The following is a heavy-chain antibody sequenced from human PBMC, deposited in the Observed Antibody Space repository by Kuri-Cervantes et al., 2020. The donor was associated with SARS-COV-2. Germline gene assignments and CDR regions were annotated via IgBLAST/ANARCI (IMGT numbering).Heavy chain of an antibody. J-gene: IGHJ4*01. CDR1: GYTFTSYA. D-gene: IGHD3-22*01. CDR2: INAGNGNT. V-gene: IGHV1-3*01. CDR3: ATVDYDSYGYSWHFDS. Sequence: ASVKVSCKASGYTFTSYAMHWVRQAPGQRLEWMGWINAGNGNTKYSQKFQGRVTMTEDTSTDTEYMELSSLRSDDTAVYYCATVDYDSYGYSWHFDSWGHGTLVTVSS.